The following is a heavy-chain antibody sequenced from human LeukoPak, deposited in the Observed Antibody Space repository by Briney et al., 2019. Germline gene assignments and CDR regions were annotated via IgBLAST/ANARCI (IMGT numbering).Heavy chain of an antibody. CDR2: INSDGSST. D-gene: IGHD1-7*01. V-gene: IGHV3-74*01. CDR3: AKVRVVFNWNYAYYFDY. J-gene: IGHJ4*02. CDR1: GFTFSSYW. Sequence: GGSLRLSCAASGFTFSSYWMHWVRQAPGKGLVWVSRINSDGSSTSYADSVKGRFTISRDNAKNTLYLQMNSLRPEDTAVYYCAKVRVVFNWNYAYYFDYWGQGTLVTVSS.